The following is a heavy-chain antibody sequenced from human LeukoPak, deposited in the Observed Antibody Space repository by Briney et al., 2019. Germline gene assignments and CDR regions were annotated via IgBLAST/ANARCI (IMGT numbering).Heavy chain of an antibody. D-gene: IGHD4-23*01. Sequence: SVKVSCKASGYTFTSYGIIWVRQAPGQGLEWMGGITPILGTANYAQKFQGRVTINADQSTSTAYMELSSLRSEDTAVYYCARSLIDYGGSYDAFDIWGQGTMVTISS. CDR2: ITPILGTA. CDR3: ARSLIDYGGSYDAFDI. CDR1: GYTFTSYG. V-gene: IGHV1-69*10. J-gene: IGHJ3*02.